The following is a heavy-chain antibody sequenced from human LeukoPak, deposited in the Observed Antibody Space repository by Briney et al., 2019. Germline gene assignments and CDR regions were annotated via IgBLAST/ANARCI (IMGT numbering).Heavy chain of an antibody. V-gene: IGHV3-23*01. Sequence: PGRSLRLSCAASGFTFSDHYMDWVRQAPGKGMEWVSAISGSGGSTYYADSVKGRFTISRDNSKSTLYLQMNSLRAEDTAVYYCAKDGGQDYGDYDSAFDYWGQGTLVTVSS. CDR1: GFTFSDHY. CDR2: ISGSGGST. CDR3: AKDGGQDYGDYDSAFDY. D-gene: IGHD4-17*01. J-gene: IGHJ4*02.